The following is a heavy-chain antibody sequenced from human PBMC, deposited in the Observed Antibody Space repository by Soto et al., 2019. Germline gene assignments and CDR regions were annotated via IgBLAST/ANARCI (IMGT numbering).Heavy chain of an antibody. J-gene: IGHJ6*02. V-gene: IGHV3-13*01. Sequence: GGSLRLSCAASGFTFSSYDMHWVRQATGKGLEWVSAIGTAGDTYYPGSVKGRFTTSRENAKNSLYLQMNSLRAGDTAVYYCARERRAIFYYPRYYYYYYGMDVWGQGTRVTVSS. CDR1: GFTFSSYD. CDR2: IGTAGDT. CDR3: ARERRAIFYYPRYYYYYYGMDV. D-gene: IGHD3-9*01.